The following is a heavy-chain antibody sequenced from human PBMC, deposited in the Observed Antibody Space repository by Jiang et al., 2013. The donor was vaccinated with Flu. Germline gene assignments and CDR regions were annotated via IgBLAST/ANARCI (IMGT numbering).Heavy chain of an antibody. D-gene: IGHD2-21*01. Sequence: SLKSRVTMSVDTSKNQFSLKLSSVTAADTAVYYCARDGLWIDYWGQGTLVTVSS. CDR3: ARDGLWIDY. V-gene: IGHV4-4*06. J-gene: IGHJ4*02.